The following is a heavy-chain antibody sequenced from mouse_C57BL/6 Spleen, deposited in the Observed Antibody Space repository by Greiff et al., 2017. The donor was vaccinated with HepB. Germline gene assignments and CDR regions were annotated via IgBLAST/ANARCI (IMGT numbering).Heavy chain of an antibody. D-gene: IGHD2-4*01. CDR2: IYPRSGNT. V-gene: IGHV1-81*01. CDR1: GYTFTSYG. CDR3: ARGHYDYDERWYYAMDY. J-gene: IGHJ4*01. Sequence: QVQLQQSGAELARPGASVKLSCKASGYTFTSYGISWVKQRTGQGLEWIGEIYPRSGNTYYNEKLKGKATLTADKSSSTAYMELRSLTSEDTAVYFCARGHYDYDERWYYAMDYWGQGTSVTVSS.